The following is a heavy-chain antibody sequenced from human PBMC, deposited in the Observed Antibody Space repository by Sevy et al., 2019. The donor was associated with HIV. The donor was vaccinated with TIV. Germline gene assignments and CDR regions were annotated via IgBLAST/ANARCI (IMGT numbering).Heavy chain of an antibody. CDR3: LAGARYLFGY. D-gene: IGHD2-2*01. V-gene: IGHV3-7*01. Sequence: GGSLRLSCAASGFTFNQFWMNWVRQTPGKGLEWVAIIKKDGSEKYYVGSVEGRFTISRDNAQNSLSLQMNSLRVEDTAVYHCLAGARYLFGYWGQGTLVTDSS. CDR1: GFTFNQFW. J-gene: IGHJ4*02. CDR2: IKKDGSEK.